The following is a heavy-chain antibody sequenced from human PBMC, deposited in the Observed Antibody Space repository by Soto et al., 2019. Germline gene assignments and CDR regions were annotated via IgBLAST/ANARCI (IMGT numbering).Heavy chain of an antibody. CDR1: GFSLSTSGVG. D-gene: IGHD3-10*01. CDR2: IYWDDDK. J-gene: IGHJ3*02. Sequence: QITLKESGPPLVKPTQTLTLTCTFSGFSLSTSGVGVGWIRQPPGKALEWLALIYWDDDKRYSPSLKSRLTLTKDTTKNQVVLTLTNMDPVDTATYYCAYENRYYYGSGTPDIWGQGTIVNGSS. V-gene: IGHV2-5*02. CDR3: AYENRYYYGSGTPDI.